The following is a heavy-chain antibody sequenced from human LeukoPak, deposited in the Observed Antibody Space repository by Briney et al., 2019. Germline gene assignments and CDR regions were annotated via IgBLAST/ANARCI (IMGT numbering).Heavy chain of an antibody. CDR1: GFIFSSYW. CDR2: IEQHGSEK. V-gene: IGHV3-7*01. CDR3: ARDGIEPNTNNWDGFWIY. D-gene: IGHD1-1*01. Sequence: GGSLRLSCAASGFIFSSYWMSWVRQAPGKGLEWVANIEQHGSEKYYVDSVKGRFTISRDDAKNSLYLQMDSLRAEDTAVYYCARDGIEPNTNNWDGFWIYWGQGTLVTVSS. J-gene: IGHJ4*02.